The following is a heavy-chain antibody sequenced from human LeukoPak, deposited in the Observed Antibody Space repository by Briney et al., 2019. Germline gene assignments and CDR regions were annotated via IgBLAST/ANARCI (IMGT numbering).Heavy chain of an antibody. CDR1: GYTFTTYD. J-gene: IGHJ5*02. D-gene: IGHD4-23*01. V-gene: IGHV1-8*01. CDR3: ARGPNKSDGGNSGSAWFDP. Sequence: ASVKVSCKASGYTFTTYDINWVRQATGQGLEWMGWMNPNSGNTGYAQEFQGRVTMTRNTSISTAYMELSSLRSEDTAVYYCARGPNKSDGGNSGSAWFDPWGQGTLVTVSS. CDR2: MNPNSGNT.